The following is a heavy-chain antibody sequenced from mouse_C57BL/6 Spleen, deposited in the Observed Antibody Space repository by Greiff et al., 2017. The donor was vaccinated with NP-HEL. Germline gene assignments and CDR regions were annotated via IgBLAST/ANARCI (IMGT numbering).Heavy chain of an antibody. J-gene: IGHJ3*01. CDR2: INPNNGGT. CDR3: ARSPPGYYGSQFAY. CDR1: GYTFTDYY. Sequence: EVQLQQSGPELVKPGASVKISCKASGYTFTDYYMNWVKQNHGKSLEWIGDINPNNGGTSYNQKFKGKATLTVDKSSSTAYMELRSLTSEDSAVYYCARSPPGYYGSQFAYWGQGTLVTVSA. V-gene: IGHV1-26*01. D-gene: IGHD1-1*01.